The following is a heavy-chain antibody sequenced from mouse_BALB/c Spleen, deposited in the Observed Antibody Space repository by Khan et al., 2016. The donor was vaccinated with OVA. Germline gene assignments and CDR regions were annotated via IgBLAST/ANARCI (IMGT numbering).Heavy chain of an antibody. CDR3: ARSGYDYFAY. V-gene: IGHV1-80*01. Sequence: QIQLVQSGAELVRPGSSVKISCKASGYGFSNYLMNWVKQGPGQGLEWIGQIYPGDGNTNYNGKFKDKATLTVDKSSSTAYMQLSSLTSEDSAVYFFARSGYDYFAYWGQGTLVTVSA. CDR1: GYGFSNYL. D-gene: IGHD2-14*01. J-gene: IGHJ3*01. CDR2: IYPGDGNT.